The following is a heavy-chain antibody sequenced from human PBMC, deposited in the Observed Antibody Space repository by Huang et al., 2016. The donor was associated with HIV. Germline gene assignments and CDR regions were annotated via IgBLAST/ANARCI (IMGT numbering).Heavy chain of an antibody. CDR3: ATKTGAVDI. CDR2: IRQDESEK. V-gene: IGHV3-7*03. Sequence: VESGGRLVQPGGSIRLSCVGSTFTFGVYWMSWVRQTPGKGREWVANIRQDESEKYDVDAVKGRFNISRDNAKKVLFLEMNNVTVEDTATYYCATKTGAVDIWGQGTTVTVS. J-gene: IGHJ6*02. CDR1: TFTFGVYW. D-gene: IGHD1-7*01.